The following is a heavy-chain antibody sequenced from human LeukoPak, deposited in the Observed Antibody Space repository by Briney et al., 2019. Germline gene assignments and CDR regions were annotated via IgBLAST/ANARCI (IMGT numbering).Heavy chain of an antibody. CDR1: GFTFSSYA. D-gene: IGHD2-8*02. V-gene: IGHV3-23*01. CDR3: AKDRLPDGVWSIDY. CDR2: ISSSDGST. J-gene: IGHJ4*02. Sequence: PGGSLRLSCAASGFTFSSYAMIWVRQAPGKGLEWVSAISSSDGSTYYADSVKGRFTISRDNSKNTVYLQMNSLRAEDTAVYYCAKDRLPDGVWSIDYWGQGTLVTVSS.